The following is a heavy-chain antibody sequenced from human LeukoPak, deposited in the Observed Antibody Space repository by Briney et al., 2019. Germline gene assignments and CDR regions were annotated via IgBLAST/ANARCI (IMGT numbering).Heavy chain of an antibody. J-gene: IGHJ3*02. CDR3: ARALDSSGYYLDAFDI. CDR1: GGSISSYY. D-gene: IGHD3-22*01. CDR2: IYYSGST. Sequence: SETLSLTCTVSGGSISSYYWSWIRQPPGKGLEWTGYIYYSGSTNYNPSLKSRVTISVDTSKNQFSLKLSSVTAADTAVYYCARALDSSGYYLDAFDIWGQGTMVTVSS. V-gene: IGHV4-59*01.